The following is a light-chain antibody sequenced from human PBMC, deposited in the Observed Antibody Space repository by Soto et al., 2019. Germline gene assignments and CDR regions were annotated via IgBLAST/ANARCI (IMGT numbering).Light chain of an antibody. CDR2: ENN. V-gene: IGLV1-51*01. J-gene: IGLJ3*02. CDR3: GTWDTGLSAGV. Sequence: QSVLTQPPSVSAAPGQKVSMSCSGNSSNVGENFVAWYQHLPGTAPRLLIYENNKRPSEIPDRFFGSKSGTSATLGITGLQTGDEADYYCGTWDTGLSAGVFGGGTKLTVL. CDR1: SSNVGENF.